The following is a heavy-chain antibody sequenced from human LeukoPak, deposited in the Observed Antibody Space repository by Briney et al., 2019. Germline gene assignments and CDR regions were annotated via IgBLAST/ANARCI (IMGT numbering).Heavy chain of an antibody. D-gene: IGHD3-10*02. CDR1: GGTFSSYA. J-gene: IGHJ4*02. V-gene: IGHV1-69*04. CDR2: TIPILGIA. CDR3: ATGLVQGVLY. Sequence: ASVKVSCKASGGTFSSYAISWVRQAPGQGLEWMGRTIPILGIANYAQKFQGRVTMTEDTSTDTAYMELSSLRSEDTAVYYCATGLVQGVLYWGQGTLVTVSS.